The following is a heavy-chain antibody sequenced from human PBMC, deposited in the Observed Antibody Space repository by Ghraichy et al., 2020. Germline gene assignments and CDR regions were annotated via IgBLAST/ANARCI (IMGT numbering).Heavy chain of an antibody. CDR2: ISGSGGTT. Sequence: LSLTCAASGFSFSSYTMTWVRQAPGKGLEWVSVISGSGGTTYYADSVKGRFTISRDNSKNTLYLQMNSLRAEDTAVYYCAKARQYQLLMRGGIDHWGQGTLVTVS. CDR1: GFSFSSYT. V-gene: IGHV3-23*01. D-gene: IGHD2-2*01. J-gene: IGHJ4*02. CDR3: AKARQYQLLMRGGIDH.